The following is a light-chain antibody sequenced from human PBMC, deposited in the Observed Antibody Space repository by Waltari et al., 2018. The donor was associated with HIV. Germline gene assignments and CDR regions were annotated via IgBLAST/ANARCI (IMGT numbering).Light chain of an antibody. CDR2: AAT. CDR3: QSYDSSLSSYV. CDR1: SSNIGAGFD. V-gene: IGLV1-40*01. J-gene: IGLJ1*01. Sequence: RVTISCTGSSSNIGAGFDVHWYQQLPGIAPKLLIYAATNRHSGVPDRFSGSKSGTSASLAITGLQAEDEADYYCQSYDSSLSSYVFPSGTRVTVL.